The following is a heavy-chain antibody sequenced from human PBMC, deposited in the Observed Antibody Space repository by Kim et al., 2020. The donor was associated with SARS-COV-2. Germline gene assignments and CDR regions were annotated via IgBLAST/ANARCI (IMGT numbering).Heavy chain of an antibody. Sequence: SETLSLTCTVSGGSISSYYWSWIRQPPGKGLEWIGYIYYSGSTNYNPSLKSRVTISVDTSKNQFSLKLSSVTAADTAVYYCARGSRRWLHLFYYYGMDV. D-gene: IGHD5-12*01. CDR2: IYYSGST. CDR3: ARGSRRWLHLFYYYGMDV. CDR1: GGSISSYY. V-gene: IGHV4-59*01. J-gene: IGHJ6*01.